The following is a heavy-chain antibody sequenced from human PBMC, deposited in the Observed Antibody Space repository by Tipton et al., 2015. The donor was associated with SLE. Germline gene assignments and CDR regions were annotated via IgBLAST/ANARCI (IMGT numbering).Heavy chain of an antibody. D-gene: IGHD5-18*01. J-gene: IGHJ4*02. CDR2: IYYSGST. Sequence: TLSLTCTVSGGSISSHYWGWVRQPPGKGLEWMGYIYYSGSTNYNPSLKSRVTISVDTSKNQFSLKLSSVTAADTAVYYCARAYSYGYDYWGQGTLVTVSS. V-gene: IGHV4-59*11. CDR1: GGSISSHY. CDR3: ARAYSYGYDY.